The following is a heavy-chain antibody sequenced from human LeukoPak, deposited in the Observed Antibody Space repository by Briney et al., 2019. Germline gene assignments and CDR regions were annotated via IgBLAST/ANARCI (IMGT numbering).Heavy chain of an antibody. V-gene: IGHV7-4-1*02. D-gene: IGHD3-3*01. CDR1: GYTFTNYA. CDR3: ARSYYHFWSDYQYPGDY. J-gene: IGHJ4*02. CDR2: INTNTGNP. Sequence: ASVKVSCKASGYTFTNYAINWVRQAPGQGREWMGWINTNTGNPTYAQGFTGRFVFSLDTSVSTAYLQISSLKAEDTAVYYCARSYYHFWSDYQYPGDYWGQGTLVTVSS.